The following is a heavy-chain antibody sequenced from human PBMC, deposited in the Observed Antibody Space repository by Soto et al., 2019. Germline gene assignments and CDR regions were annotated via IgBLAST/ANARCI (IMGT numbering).Heavy chain of an antibody. V-gene: IGHV3-30*03. CDR2: ISYDGSNK. D-gene: IGHD3-22*01. J-gene: IGHJ4*02. CDR1: GFTFSSYG. Sequence: GGSLRLSCAASGFTFSSYGMHWVRQAPGKGLEWVAVISYDGSNKYYADSVKGRFTISRDNSKNTLYLQMNSLRAEDTAVYYYATDYYDSSGYYEFDYWGQGTLVTVSS. CDR3: ATDYYDSSGYYEFDY.